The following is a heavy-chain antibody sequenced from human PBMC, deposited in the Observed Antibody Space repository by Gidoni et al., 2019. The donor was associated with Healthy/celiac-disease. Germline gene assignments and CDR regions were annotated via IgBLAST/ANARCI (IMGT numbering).Heavy chain of an antibody. D-gene: IGHD6-19*01. J-gene: IGHJ4*02. CDR3: ARGVAVAGLDY. Sequence: QVQLQQSGPGPVKPSQTLPLTCAISGDSVSSNSAPWNWNRQCPARGLEWLGRTYYRSKWYNDYAVSVKSRITINPDTSKNQFSLQLNSVNPEDTAVYYCARGVAVAGLDYWGQGTLVTVSS. CDR2: TYYRSKWYN. CDR1: GDSVSSNSAP. V-gene: IGHV6-1*01.